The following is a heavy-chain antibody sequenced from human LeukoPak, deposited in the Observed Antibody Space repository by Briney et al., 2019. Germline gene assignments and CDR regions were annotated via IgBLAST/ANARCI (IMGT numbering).Heavy chain of an antibody. CDR1: GGTFSSYA. D-gene: IGHD2-15*01. V-gene: IGHV1-69*13. CDR2: IIPIFGTA. CDR3: ARELGGYCRGGSCYSEYYFDY. J-gene: IGHJ4*02. Sequence: SVKVSCKASGGTFSSYAISWVRQAPGQGLEWMGGIIPIFGTANYAQKFQGRVTITADESTSTAYMELSSLRSEDTAVYYCARELGGYCRGGSCYSEYYFDYWGQGTLVTVSS.